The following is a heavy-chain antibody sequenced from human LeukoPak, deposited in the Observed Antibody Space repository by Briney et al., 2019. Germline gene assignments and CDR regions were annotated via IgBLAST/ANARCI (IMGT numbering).Heavy chain of an antibody. J-gene: IGHJ3*02. CDR2: IYESGST. CDR3: ARDKRPGSDNDAFDI. Sequence: SETLSLTCSVSGGSISGSSHCWGWIRQPLGKGLEWIGSIYESGSTHYNPSLKSRVTISKNQFSLKLSPVTATDTAVYYCARDKRPGSDNDAFDIWGQGTMVTVSS. V-gene: IGHV4-39*07. CDR1: GGSISGSSHC. D-gene: IGHD2-15*01.